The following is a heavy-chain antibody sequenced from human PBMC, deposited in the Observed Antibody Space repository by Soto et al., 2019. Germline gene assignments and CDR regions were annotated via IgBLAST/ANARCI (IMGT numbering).Heavy chain of an antibody. CDR3: ARDMSGGTYNYYYGMDV. D-gene: IGHD1-26*01. CDR1: GFTFSSYA. CDR2: ISGTGSPT. V-gene: IGHV3-23*01. J-gene: IGHJ6*02. Sequence: PGGSLRLSCAASGFTFSSYAMTWVRQAPGRGLEWVSAISGTGSPTYYADSVKGRFTISRGNSKNTLYLQMNSLRADDTAVYYCARDMSGGTYNYYYGMDVWGQGTTVTVSS.